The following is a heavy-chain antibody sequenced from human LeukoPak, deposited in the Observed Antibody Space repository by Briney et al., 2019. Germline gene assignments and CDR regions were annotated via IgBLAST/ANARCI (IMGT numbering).Heavy chain of an antibody. V-gene: IGHV3-11*03. D-gene: IGHD3-22*01. CDR3: KGGFTYYDD. CDR2: ISYSSSYT. J-gene: IGHJ4*02. Sequence: GGSLRLSCAASGFTFSDSYMSWIRQAPGKGLEWVSYISYSSSYTNYADSVKGRFTISRDNPKKSLYLQMNSLRAEDTAIYCVKGGFTYYDDWGQGTLVTVSS. CDR1: GFTFSDSY.